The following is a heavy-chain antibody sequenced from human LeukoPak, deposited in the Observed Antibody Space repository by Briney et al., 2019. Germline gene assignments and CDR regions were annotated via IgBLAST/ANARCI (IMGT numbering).Heavy chain of an antibody. Sequence: PGGSLRLSCAASGFTFSNYAMSWVRQAPGKGLEWVSSISGSGGSTFYADSVKGRCTISRDKSKNTLYLQMNSLRAEDTAVYYCANGAYGDYYYYYAMDVWGQGTTVTVSS. D-gene: IGHD4/OR15-4a*01. J-gene: IGHJ6*02. CDR1: GFTFSNYA. CDR2: ISGSGGST. V-gene: IGHV3-23*01. CDR3: ANGAYGDYYYYYAMDV.